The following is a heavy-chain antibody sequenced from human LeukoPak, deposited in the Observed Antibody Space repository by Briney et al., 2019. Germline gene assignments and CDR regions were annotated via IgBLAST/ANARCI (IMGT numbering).Heavy chain of an antibody. CDR3: ARDPRFGYYYDSSGLDAFDI. Sequence: GGSLRLSCAASGFTFSSYSMNWVRQAPGKGLEWVSSISSSSSYIYYADSVKGRFTISRDNAKNSLYLQMNSLRAEDTAVYYCARDPRFGYYYDSSGLDAFDIWGQGTMVTVSS. D-gene: IGHD3-22*01. J-gene: IGHJ3*02. CDR2: ISSSSSYI. V-gene: IGHV3-21*01. CDR1: GFTFSSYS.